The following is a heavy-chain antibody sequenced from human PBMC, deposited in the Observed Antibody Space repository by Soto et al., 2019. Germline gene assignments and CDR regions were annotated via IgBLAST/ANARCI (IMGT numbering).Heavy chain of an antibody. D-gene: IGHD6-13*01. J-gene: IGHJ4*02. V-gene: IGHV1-69*13. CDR1: GGTFSSYA. CDR2: IIPIFGTA. CDR3: ARGPIAAAPAATY. Sequence: ASVKVSWKASGGTFSSYAISWVRQAPGQGLEWMGGIIPIFGTANYAQKFQGRVTITADESTSTAYMELSSLRSEDTAVYYCARGPIAAAPAATYWGQGTLVTVSS.